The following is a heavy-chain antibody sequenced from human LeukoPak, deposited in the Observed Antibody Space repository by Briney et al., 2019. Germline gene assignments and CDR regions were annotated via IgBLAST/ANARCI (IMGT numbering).Heavy chain of an antibody. CDR1: GFTFSSYA. CDR3: ARDPVYCSGGSCRNPDDY. D-gene: IGHD2-15*01. Sequence: PGRSLRLSCAASGFTFSSYAMHWVRQAPGKGLEWVAVISYDGSNKYYADSVKGRFTISRDNSKNTLYLQMNSLRAEDTAVYYCARDPVYCSGGSCRNPDDYWGQGTLVTVSS. CDR2: ISYDGSNK. V-gene: IGHV3-30-3*01. J-gene: IGHJ4*02.